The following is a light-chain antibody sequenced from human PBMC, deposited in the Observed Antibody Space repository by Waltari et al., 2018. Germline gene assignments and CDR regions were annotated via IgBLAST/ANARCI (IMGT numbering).Light chain of an antibody. CDR3: CSCVGRNNSWV. V-gene: IGLV2-11*01. CDR1: SSDVGANNF. CDR2: DIN. J-gene: IGLJ3*02. Sequence: QSPLTQPRSVSGSPGQSVTISCTGTSSDVGANNFVPWYQHHPDKPPKLINDDINKRPSGVPVRFSGAKSGNTAALTILGLQGEGDADYYCCSCVGRNNSWVFGGGTKLTVL.